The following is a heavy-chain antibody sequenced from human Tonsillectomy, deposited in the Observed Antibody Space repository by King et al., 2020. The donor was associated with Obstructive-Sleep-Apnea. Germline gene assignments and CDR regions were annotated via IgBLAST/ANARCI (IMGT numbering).Heavy chain of an antibody. Sequence: QLQESGPGLVKPSETLSLTCSVSGGSISTYYWSWIRQPPGKGLEWIGYINYTGSTNCNPSLKSRVTISGDTSKTQFSLKLSSVTAADTAVYYCARSPYYDILTGYYNRAFDIWGQGTMVTVSS. D-gene: IGHD3-9*01. CDR2: INYTGST. V-gene: IGHV4-59*08. CDR1: GGSISTYY. CDR3: ARSPYYDILTGYYNRAFDI. J-gene: IGHJ3*02.